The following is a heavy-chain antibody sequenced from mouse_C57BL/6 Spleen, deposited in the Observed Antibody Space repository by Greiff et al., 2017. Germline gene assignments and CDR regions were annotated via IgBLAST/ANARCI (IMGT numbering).Heavy chain of an antibody. D-gene: IGHD6-5*01. J-gene: IGHJ3*01. Sequence: EVQLQQSGPGLVKPSQSLSLTCSVTGYSITSGYYWNWIRQFPGNKLEWMGYISYDGSNNYNPSLKNRISITRDTSKNQFFLKLNSVTTEDTATYYCARRGGLFPWFAYWGQGTLVTVSA. CDR3: ARRGGLFPWFAY. CDR2: ISYDGSN. CDR1: GYSITSGYY. V-gene: IGHV3-6*01.